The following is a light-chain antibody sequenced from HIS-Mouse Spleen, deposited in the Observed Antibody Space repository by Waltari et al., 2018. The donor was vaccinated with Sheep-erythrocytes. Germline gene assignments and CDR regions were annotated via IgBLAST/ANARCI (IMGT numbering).Light chain of an antibody. Sequence: SYELTQPPSVSVSPGQTASIPCSGDKLGDQYASRYQQKPGQSPVLVIYQDSKRPSGIPERFSGSNSGNTATLTISGTQAMDEADYYCQAWDSSTAVFGGGTKLTVL. CDR2: QDS. V-gene: IGLV3-1*01. J-gene: IGLJ2*01. CDR1: KLGDQY. CDR3: QAWDSSTAV.